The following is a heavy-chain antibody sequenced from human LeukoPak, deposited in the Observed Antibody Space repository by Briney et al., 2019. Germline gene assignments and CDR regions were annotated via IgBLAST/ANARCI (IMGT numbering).Heavy chain of an antibody. CDR1: GFTFSGSA. J-gene: IGHJ4*02. V-gene: IGHV3-73*01. Sequence: GGSLRLSCAASGFTFSGSAMHWVRQASGKGLEGVGRIRSKANSYATAYGASVKGRFTISRDDSKNTAYLQMNSLKTEDTAVYYCSSGGYCTSTSCYGEHWGQGTLVTVSS. CDR2: IRSKANSYAT. D-gene: IGHD2-2*01. CDR3: SSGGYCTSTSCYGEH.